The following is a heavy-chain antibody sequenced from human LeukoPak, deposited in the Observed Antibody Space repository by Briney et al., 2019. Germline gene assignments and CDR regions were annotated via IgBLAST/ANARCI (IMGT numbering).Heavy chain of an antibody. CDR2: IYTSGST. Sequence: PSETLSLTCTVSGGSISSFYWSWLRPPAGKGLEGIGRIYTSGSTNYNPSLKSRVTMSVDTSKNQFSLKLSSVTAADTAVYYCARMTVTGDSYFDYWGQGTLVTVSS. CDR1: GGSISSFY. CDR3: ARMTVTGDSYFDY. J-gene: IGHJ4*02. D-gene: IGHD4-17*01. V-gene: IGHV4-4*07.